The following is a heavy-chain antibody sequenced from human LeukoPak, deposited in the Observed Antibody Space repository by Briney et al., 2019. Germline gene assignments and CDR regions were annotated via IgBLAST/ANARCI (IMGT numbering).Heavy chain of an antibody. CDR3: ARIQLGYCSSTSCYNLPGVRFDP. D-gene: IGHD2-2*02. Sequence: SETLSLTCTVSGGSISSYYWSWIRQPAGKGLEWIGRIYTSGSTNYNPSLKSRVTISVDTSKNQFSLKLSSVTAADTAVYYCARIQLGYCSSTSCYNLPGVRFDPWGQGTLVTVSS. CDR2: IYTSGST. CDR1: GGSISSYY. J-gene: IGHJ5*02. V-gene: IGHV4-4*07.